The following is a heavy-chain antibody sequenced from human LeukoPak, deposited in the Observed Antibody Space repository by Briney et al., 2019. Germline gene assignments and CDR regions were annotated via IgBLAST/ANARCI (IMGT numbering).Heavy chain of an antibody. J-gene: IGHJ4*02. D-gene: IGHD6-19*01. V-gene: IGHV4-38-2*02. CDR2: IYHSGRT. Sequence: WETLSLTCTVSGYSISSGYYWGWIRQPPGKGLEWIGSIYHSGRTFYNPSLKSRVTISVDTSKNQFSLKLTSVTAADTAVYYCARGRLAGTLSYWGQGTLVTVSS. CDR1: GYSISSGYY. CDR3: ARGRLAGTLSY.